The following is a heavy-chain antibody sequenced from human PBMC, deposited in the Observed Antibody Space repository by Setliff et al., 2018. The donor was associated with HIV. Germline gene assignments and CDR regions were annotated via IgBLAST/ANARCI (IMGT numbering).Heavy chain of an antibody. J-gene: IGHJ4*02. CDR1: GGSISSGGYY. V-gene: IGHV4-31*03. Sequence: SETLSLTCTVSGGSISSGGYYWSWIRQHPGKGLEWIGYIYYSGATYYNPSLRSRVTISVDSSKNQFSLRLSSLTAADTAVYFCARDLRGARWYFDYWSQGTLVTVSS. CDR3: ARDLRGARWYFDY. CDR2: IYYSGAT. D-gene: IGHD3-10*01.